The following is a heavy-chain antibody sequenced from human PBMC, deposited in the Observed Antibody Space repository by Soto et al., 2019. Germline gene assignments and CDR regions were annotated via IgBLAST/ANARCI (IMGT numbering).Heavy chain of an antibody. CDR1: GGSISNSNW. D-gene: IGHD3-10*01. J-gene: IGHJ4*02. V-gene: IGHV4-4*02. CDR2: NYHSGST. Sequence: QVQLQESGPGLVKPAGTLSLTCAVSGGSISNSNWWSWVRQPPGKGLEWIGENYHSGSTNYNPALKSRVTISVDKSKVQFSMKLSSVADADTAVYYCARDLDRFGSFDYWGQGTLVTVSS. CDR3: ARDLDRFGSFDY.